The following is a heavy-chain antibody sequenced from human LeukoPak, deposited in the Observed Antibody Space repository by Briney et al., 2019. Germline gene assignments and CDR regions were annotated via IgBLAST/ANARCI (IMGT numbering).Heavy chain of an antibody. J-gene: IGHJ5*02. D-gene: IGHD2-2*01. V-gene: IGHV1-2*02. Sequence: ASVKVSCKASGYTFTGYYMHWVRQAPGQGLEWMGWINPNSGGTNYAQKFQGRVTMTRDTSISTAYMELSRLRSDDTAVYYCARGHIVVVPTSWFDPWGQGTLVTVSS. CDR2: INPNSGGT. CDR3: ARGHIVVVPTSWFDP. CDR1: GYTFTGYY.